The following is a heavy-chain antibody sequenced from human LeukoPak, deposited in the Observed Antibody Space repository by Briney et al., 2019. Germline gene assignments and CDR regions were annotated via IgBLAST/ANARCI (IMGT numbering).Heavy chain of an antibody. Sequence: GSSVKVSCKASGGTFSSYAISWVRQAPGQGLEWMGGIIPIFGTANYAQKFQGRVTITADESTSTAYMELSSLRSEDTAVYYCARDASGYSYGYNYYYYYMDVWGKGTTVTISS. D-gene: IGHD5-18*01. CDR1: GGTFSSYA. V-gene: IGHV1-69*01. CDR2: IIPIFGTA. CDR3: ARDASGYSYGYNYYYYYMDV. J-gene: IGHJ6*03.